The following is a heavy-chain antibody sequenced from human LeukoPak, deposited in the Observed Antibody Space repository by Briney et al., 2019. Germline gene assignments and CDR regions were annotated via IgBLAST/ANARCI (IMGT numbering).Heavy chain of an antibody. CDR1: GFTFSSYG. V-gene: IGHV3-30*18. J-gene: IGHJ4*02. CDR3: AKARSYGIAAAGTNYYFDY. CDR2: ISYDGSNK. Sequence: GRSLRLSCAASGFTFSSYGMHWVRQAPGKGLEWVAVISYDGSNKYYADSVKGRFTISRDNSKNTPYLQMNSLRAEDTAVYYCAKARSYGIAAAGTNYYFDYWGQGTLVTVSS. D-gene: IGHD6-13*01.